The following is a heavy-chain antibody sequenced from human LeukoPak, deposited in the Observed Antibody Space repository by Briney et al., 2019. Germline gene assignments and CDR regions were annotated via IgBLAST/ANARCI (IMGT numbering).Heavy chain of an antibody. V-gene: IGHV3-74*01. CDR2: INSDGSST. CDR1: GFTFSSHW. CDR3: ASGGYYYDNSGYDY. Sequence: PGGSLRLSCAASGFTFSSHWMHWVRQAPGKGLVWVSRINSDGSSTSYADSVKGRFTISRDNAKNTLYPQMNSLRAEDTAVYYCASGGYYYDNSGYDYWGQGTLVTVSS. J-gene: IGHJ4*02. D-gene: IGHD3-22*01.